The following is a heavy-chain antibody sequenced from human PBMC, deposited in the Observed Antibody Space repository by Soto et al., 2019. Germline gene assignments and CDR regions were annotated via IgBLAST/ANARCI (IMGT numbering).Heavy chain of an antibody. CDR2: ILNDASGH. CDR3: ARDDDYPGAGFDY. Sequence: QVQLVESGGGVVQPGTSLRLSCAASGFTFSRHGMHWVRQTPGKGLEWLAVILNDASGHWYADSVKGRFTISRDNFENTLYLQMNGLRLEDPAMYYCARDDDYPGAGFDYWGQGTLVTVPS. J-gene: IGHJ4*02. V-gene: IGHV3-33*01. CDR1: GFTFSRHG. D-gene: IGHD4-17*01.